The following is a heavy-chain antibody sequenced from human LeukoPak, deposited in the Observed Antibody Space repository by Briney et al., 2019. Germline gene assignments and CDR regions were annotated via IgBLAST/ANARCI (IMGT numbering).Heavy chain of an antibody. CDR3: AKEDIVVVPAAMGGYYYYYMDV. J-gene: IGHJ6*03. D-gene: IGHD2-2*01. Sequence: SETLSLTCSVSGGSLSTYSWSWVRQSPGKRLEWIGYIYYGGTTNYNPSLKSRVTMSVDTSKNQFSLKLSSVTAADTAVYYCAKEDIVVVPAAMGGYYYYYMDVWGKGTTVTVSS. CDR1: GGSLSTYS. CDR2: IYYGGTT. V-gene: IGHV4-59*12.